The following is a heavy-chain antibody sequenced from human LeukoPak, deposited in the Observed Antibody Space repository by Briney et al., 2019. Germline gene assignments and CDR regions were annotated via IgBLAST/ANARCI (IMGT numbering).Heavy chain of an antibody. CDR1: GYIFTGYY. D-gene: IGHD1-26*01. Sequence: GASVKVSCKASGYIFTGYYMHWVRQAPGQGLEWMGWINPNSGDTNYAQKFPGRVTMTRDTSISTAYMELSRLTSDDTAVYYCARVVVGATTFGYWGQGTLVTVSS. CDR2: INPNSGDT. CDR3: ARVVVGATTFGY. V-gene: IGHV1-2*02. J-gene: IGHJ4*02.